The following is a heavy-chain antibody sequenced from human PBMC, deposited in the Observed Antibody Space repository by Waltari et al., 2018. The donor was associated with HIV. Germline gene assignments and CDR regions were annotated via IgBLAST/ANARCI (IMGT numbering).Heavy chain of an antibody. CDR3: ARGYTSSPGVWLLSY. CDR1: GFTFSTYG. CDR2: IWNDGSNK. D-gene: IGHD6-13*01. V-gene: IGHV3-33*01. J-gene: IGHJ4*02. Sequence: QVQLVESGGGVVQPGRSLRLSCAAAGFTFSTYGVHWVRQAPGKGLEWVSVIWNDGSNKYYADSVKGRFTISRDNSKNTLYLQMNSLRADDTAVYYCARGYTSSPGVWLLSYWGQGTLVTVSS.